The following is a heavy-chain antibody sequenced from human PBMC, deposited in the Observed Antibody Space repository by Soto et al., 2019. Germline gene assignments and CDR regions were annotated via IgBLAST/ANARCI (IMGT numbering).Heavy chain of an antibody. Sequence: PGGSLRLSCAASGFIFRNFSMHWVRRAPGKGLEWVATISGDGNDKYYPDSMKGRFTISRDNFNNTLYLQLNSLRPEDTAVYHCVQGASTAHQPLDSWGQGVLVTVSS. CDR3: VQGASTAHQPLDS. D-gene: IGHD1-26*01. CDR2: ISGDGNDK. CDR1: GFIFRNFS. V-gene: IGHV3-30*03. J-gene: IGHJ4*02.